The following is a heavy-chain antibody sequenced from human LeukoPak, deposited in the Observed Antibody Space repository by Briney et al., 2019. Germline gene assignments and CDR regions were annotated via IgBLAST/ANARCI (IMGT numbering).Heavy chain of an antibody. Sequence: GGSLRLSCAASGFTFSSFSMNWVRQAPGKGLEWVSSITSGSGYMYYADSVKGRFTISRDNAKNSLYLQMNSLSAEDTAVYYCARIEGSYSYFDYWGQGTLVTVSS. CDR1: GFTFSSFS. CDR3: ARIEGSYSYFDY. D-gene: IGHD1-26*01. V-gene: IGHV3-21*01. J-gene: IGHJ4*02. CDR2: ITSGSGYM.